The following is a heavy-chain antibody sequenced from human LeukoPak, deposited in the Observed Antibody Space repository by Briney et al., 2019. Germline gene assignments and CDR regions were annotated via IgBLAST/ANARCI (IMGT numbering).Heavy chain of an antibody. CDR3: ATDGGIAVAGTDQH. J-gene: IGHJ1*01. D-gene: IGHD6-19*01. CDR1: GYTFTDYY. Sequence: ASVKVPCKVSGYTFTDYYMHWVQQAPGKGLELMGLVDPEDGETIYAEKFQGRVTITADTSTDTAYMELSSLRSEDTAVYYCATDGGIAVAGTDQHWGQGTLVTVSS. V-gene: IGHV1-69-2*01. CDR2: VDPEDGET.